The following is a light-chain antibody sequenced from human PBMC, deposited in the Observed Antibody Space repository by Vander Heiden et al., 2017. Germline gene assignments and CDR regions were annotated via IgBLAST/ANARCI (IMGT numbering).Light chain of an antibody. V-gene: IGKV1-5*03. CDR1: QSISTD. CDR3: QQYNTYWT. CDR2: KAS. J-gene: IGKJ1*01. Sequence: DIQMTQSPSTLSASVGDRVTITCRASQSISTDFAWYQRKPGTAPKLLIYKASTLESGVPSRFSGSGSGTEFTLTISSLQPDDFATYYCQQYNTYWTSGQGTKVEIK.